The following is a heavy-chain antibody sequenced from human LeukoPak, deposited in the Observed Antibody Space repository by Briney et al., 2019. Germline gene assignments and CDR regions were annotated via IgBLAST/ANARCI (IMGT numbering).Heavy chain of an antibody. Sequence: PSETLSLTCTVSGGSISSSSYYWGWIRQPPGKGLEWIGSIYYSGSTYYNPSLKSRVTISVDTSKNQFSLKLSSVTAADTAVYYCARNQKDDSSGYYPRAFDYWGQGTLVTVSS. CDR1: GGSISSSSYY. V-gene: IGHV4-39*07. J-gene: IGHJ4*02. D-gene: IGHD3-22*01. CDR3: ARNQKDDSSGYYPRAFDY. CDR2: IYYSGST.